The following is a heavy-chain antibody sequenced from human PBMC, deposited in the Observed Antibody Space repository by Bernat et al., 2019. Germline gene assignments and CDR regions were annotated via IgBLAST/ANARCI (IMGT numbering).Heavy chain of an antibody. Sequence: QITLKESGPTLVKPTQTLTLTCPFSGFSLSTSGVGVGGIRQPPGKALEWLALIYWDVDKRYSPSLKSRLTITKDTSKNQVVLTMTNMDPVDTATYYCAHRAGDYDILTGYYTYYFDYWGQGTLVTVSS. CDR2: IYWDVDK. V-gene: IGHV2-5*02. D-gene: IGHD3-9*01. CDR1: GFSLSTSGVG. CDR3: AHRAGDYDILTGYYTYYFDY. J-gene: IGHJ4*02.